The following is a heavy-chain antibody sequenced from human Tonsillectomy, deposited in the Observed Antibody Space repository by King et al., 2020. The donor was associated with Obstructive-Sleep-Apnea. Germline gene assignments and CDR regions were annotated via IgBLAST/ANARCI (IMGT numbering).Heavy chain of an antibody. J-gene: IGHJ5*02. D-gene: IGHD2-15*01. CDR2: IDPSDSYT. Sequence: EVQLVESGAEVKKPGESLRISCKGSGYSFTSYWISWVRQMPGKGLEWMGRIDPSDSYTNSSPSFQGHVTISADKSISTAYLQWSSLKASDTAMYYCASKGLGYCSGGSCYSEKGNWFDPWGQGTLVTVSS. V-gene: IGHV5-10-1*01. CDR3: ASKGLGYCSGGSCYSEKGNWFDP. CDR1: GYSFTSYW.